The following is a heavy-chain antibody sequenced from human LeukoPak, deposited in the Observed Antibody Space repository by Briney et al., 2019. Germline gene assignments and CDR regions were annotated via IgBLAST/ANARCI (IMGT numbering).Heavy chain of an antibody. J-gene: IGHJ3*01. V-gene: IGHV1-18*01. CDR2: FSGYNGDT. D-gene: IGHD3-22*01. CDR3: ASTNFYDSSGHYPDAFDV. Sequence: ASVTVSCKVSIYTFTSYGFSWVRQVPGQGLEWMGWFSGYNGDTDYAQKFQGRVTMTADTSTGTAYMELRSLRSDDTAVYFCASTNFYDSSGHYPDAFDVWGQGTMVTVSS. CDR1: IYTFTSYG.